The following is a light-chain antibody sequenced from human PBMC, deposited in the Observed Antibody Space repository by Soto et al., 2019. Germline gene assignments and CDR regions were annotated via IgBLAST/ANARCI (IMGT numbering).Light chain of an antibody. V-gene: IGKV1-6*01. CDR1: QGIRSA. J-gene: IGKJ5*01. CDR2: AAS. CDR3: VQDYNYPIA. Sequence: IQMTQSPSSLSASVGDRVTLTCRASQGIRSALAWYQQKPGQAPKVVIYAASILQSGVPPRFSGSGSGAEFTLPISSLPPEHFASYYCVQDYNYPIAFGQGTRLDI.